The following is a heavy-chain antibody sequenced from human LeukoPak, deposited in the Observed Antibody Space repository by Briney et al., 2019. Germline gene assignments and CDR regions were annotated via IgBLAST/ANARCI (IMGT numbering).Heavy chain of an antibody. CDR2: ISTYNGNT. Sequence: ASVKVSCKASGYTFSNYSVSWVRQAPGQGLEWMGWISTYNGNTNYAQKVQGRVTMTTDTSTSTAYMELRSLGSGDTAVYYCARDSNYYDTSGYDYWGQGTLVTVSS. J-gene: IGHJ4*02. CDR1: GYTFSNYS. V-gene: IGHV1-18*01. CDR3: ARDSNYYDTSGYDY. D-gene: IGHD3-22*01.